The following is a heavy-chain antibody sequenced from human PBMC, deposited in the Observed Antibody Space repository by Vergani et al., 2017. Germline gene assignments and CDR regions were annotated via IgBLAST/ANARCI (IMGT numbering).Heavy chain of an antibody. J-gene: IGHJ6*02. CDR3: ARLPCRGSSCQSWGPRMGYFYYDMDV. D-gene: IGHD2-15*01. Sequence: QITLKESGPTLVKPTQTLTLTCTFSGFSLSTSGVGVGWIRQPPGKALEWLALIYWNDDKRYSPSLNNRLTVSKDTSKNQVVLRMTNMDPVDTATYFCARLPCRGSSCQSWGPRMGYFYYDMDVWGQGTTVTVS. V-gene: IGHV2-5*01. CDR1: GFSLSTSGVG. CDR2: IYWNDDK.